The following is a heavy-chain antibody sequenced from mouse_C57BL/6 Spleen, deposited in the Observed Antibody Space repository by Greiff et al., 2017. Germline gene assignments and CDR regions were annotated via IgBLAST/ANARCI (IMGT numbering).Heavy chain of an antibody. Sequence: EVKLVESGGGLVKPGGSLKLSCAASGFTFSDYGMHWVRQAPEKGLEWVAYISSGSSTIYYADTVKGRFTISRDNAKSTLFLQMTSLRSEDTAMYYCARRDYGYFDYWGQGTTLTVSS. J-gene: IGHJ2*01. CDR3: ARRDYGYFDY. CDR1: GFTFSDYG. V-gene: IGHV5-17*01. CDR2: ISSGSSTI. D-gene: IGHD1-1*01.